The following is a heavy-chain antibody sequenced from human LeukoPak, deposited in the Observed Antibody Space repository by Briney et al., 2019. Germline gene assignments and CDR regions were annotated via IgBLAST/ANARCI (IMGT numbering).Heavy chain of an antibody. CDR3: ARAPQFSSGWYGPFDY. Sequence: PGASLKISCKGSGYYFTNYWIGWIRPMPGKGLEWMGIIYSGDSDTRYSPSFQGQVTISADKSISTAYLQWSSLKASDTAMYYCARAPQFSSGWYGPFDYWGQGSLVTVSS. D-gene: IGHD6-19*01. V-gene: IGHV5-51*01. CDR1: GYYFTNYW. CDR2: IYSGDSDT. J-gene: IGHJ4*02.